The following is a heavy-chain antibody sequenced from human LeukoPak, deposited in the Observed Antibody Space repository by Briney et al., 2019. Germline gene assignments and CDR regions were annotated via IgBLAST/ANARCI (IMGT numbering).Heavy chain of an antibody. D-gene: IGHD3-16*02. CDR1: GGTFSSYA. V-gene: IGHV1-69*04. CDR2: IIPILGIA. CDR3: AASFMVMFGGLMVPDAFDI. Sequence: SVKVSCKASGGTFSSYAISWVRQAPGQGLEWMGRIIPILGIANYAQKFQGRVTITAGKSTSTAYMELGSLRSEDTAVYYCAASFMVMFGGLMVPDAFDIWGQGTLVTVSS. J-gene: IGHJ3*02.